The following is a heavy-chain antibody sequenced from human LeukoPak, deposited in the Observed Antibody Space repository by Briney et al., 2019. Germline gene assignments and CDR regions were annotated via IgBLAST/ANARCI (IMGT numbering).Heavy chain of an antibody. Sequence: GGSLRVSCAASGFTFSRYSMNWVRQAPGKGVEWVSLISSSSTYIYYADSVKGRFTISRDNAKNSLYLQMSSLRAEDTAVYYCAREVAAAMDVWGQGTTVTVSS. D-gene: IGHD6-13*01. CDR2: ISSSSTYI. V-gene: IGHV3-21*01. CDR1: GFTFSRYS. J-gene: IGHJ6*02. CDR3: AREVAAAMDV.